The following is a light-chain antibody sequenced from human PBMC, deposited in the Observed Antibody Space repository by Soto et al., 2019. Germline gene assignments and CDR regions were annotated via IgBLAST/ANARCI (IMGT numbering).Light chain of an antibody. Sequence: EIVMTQSPATLSVSPGERATLSCRASQSVRSKLAWYQQKPGQAPRLLIYETSIRAMGIPARFSGSGSGTEYSLSITSLQSEDIAIDYCQQYSDWPPWTFGHGTKVEIK. CDR1: QSVRSK. CDR3: QQYSDWPPWT. J-gene: IGKJ1*01. CDR2: ETS. V-gene: IGKV3-15*01.